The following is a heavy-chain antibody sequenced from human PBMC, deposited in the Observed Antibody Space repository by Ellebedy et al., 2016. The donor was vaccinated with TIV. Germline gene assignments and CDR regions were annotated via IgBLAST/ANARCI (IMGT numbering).Heavy chain of an antibody. CDR1: GVTLSSFA. Sequence: GESLKISCSASGVTLSSFAVHWVRQAPNKGLEDVSCISRNGDPTYSADSVKGRFTISRANAKNSLFLQMNGLRAEDTAGYYCARGGHGGFAGWDRMDVWGQGTTVTVSS. CDR2: ISRNGDPT. J-gene: IGHJ6*02. D-gene: IGHD5-12*01. V-gene: IGHV3-64*04. CDR3: ARGGHGGFAGWDRMDV.